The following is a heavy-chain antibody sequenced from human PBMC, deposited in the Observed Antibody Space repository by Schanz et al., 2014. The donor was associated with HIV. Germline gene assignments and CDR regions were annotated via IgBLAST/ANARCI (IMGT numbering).Heavy chain of an antibody. CDR2: MNPNSGHT. CDR1: GYTFSSYD. Sequence: QVQLVQSGAEVKKPGASAKVSCKASGYTFSSYDINWVRQATGQGLEWMGWMNPNSGHTGYAQKFQGRVDMTRTTSISTAYMELRGLTSEDTAVYFCARARAKIEGRPVGNWFDPWGQGTLVTVSS. J-gene: IGHJ5*02. D-gene: IGHD6-6*01. CDR3: ARARAKIEGRPVGNWFDP. V-gene: IGHV1-8*01.